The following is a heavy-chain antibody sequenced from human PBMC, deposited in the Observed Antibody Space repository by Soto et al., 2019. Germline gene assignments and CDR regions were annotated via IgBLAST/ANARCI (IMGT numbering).Heavy chain of an antibody. CDR1: GFTFSSYA. Sequence: PVGSLRLSCAASGFTFSSYAMSWVRQAPGKGLEWVSAISGSGGSTYYADSVKGRFTISRDNSKNTLYLQMNSLRAEDTAVYYCANQAYCSGGSCYSNWFDPWGQGTLVTVSS. V-gene: IGHV3-23*01. CDR2: ISGSGGST. J-gene: IGHJ5*02. CDR3: ANQAYCSGGSCYSNWFDP. D-gene: IGHD2-15*01.